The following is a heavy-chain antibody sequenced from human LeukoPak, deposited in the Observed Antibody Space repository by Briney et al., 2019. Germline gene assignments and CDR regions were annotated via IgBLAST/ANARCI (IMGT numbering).Heavy chain of an antibody. CDR1: GFSFTDYP. D-gene: IGHD1-14*01. CDR3: ASDQRYRFDY. V-gene: IGHV3-48*02. CDR2: IRTSAESANYA. Sequence: PGGSLRLSCATSGFSFTDYPINWVRQAPEKGLEWVSNIRTSAESANYAYYADHVTGPVTISRDAVKNTLYLHMNSLRDDDAAVYYCASDQRYRFDYWGQGILVTVSS. J-gene: IGHJ4*02.